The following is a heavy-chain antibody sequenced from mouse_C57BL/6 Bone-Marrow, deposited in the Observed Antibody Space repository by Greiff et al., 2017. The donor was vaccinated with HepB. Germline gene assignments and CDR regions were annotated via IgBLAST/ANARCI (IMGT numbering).Heavy chain of an antibody. D-gene: IGHD2-2*01. CDR2: IHPNSGST. J-gene: IGHJ2*01. Sequence: QVQLQQPGAELVKPGASVKLSCKASGYTFTSYWMHWVKQRPGQGLEWIGMIHPNSGSTNYNEKFKSKATLTVDKSSSTAYMQLSSLTSEDSAVYYCARKGGGYDGWVYYFDYCGQGTTLTVSS. V-gene: IGHV1-64*01. CDR3: ARKGGGYDGWVYYFDY. CDR1: GYTFTSYW.